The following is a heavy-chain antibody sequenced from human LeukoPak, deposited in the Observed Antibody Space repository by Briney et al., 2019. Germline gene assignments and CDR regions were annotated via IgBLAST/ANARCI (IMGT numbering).Heavy chain of an antibody. CDR3: ARAGGYYGSGSFPEY. D-gene: IGHD3-10*01. Sequence: GGSLRHSCAASGFTFSSYGMHWVRQAPGKGLEWVAVIWYDGSNKYYADSVKGRFTISRGNSKNTLYLQMNSLRAEDTAVYYCARAGGYYGSGSFPEYWGQGTLVTVSS. CDR1: GFTFSSYG. V-gene: IGHV3-33*01. CDR2: IWYDGSNK. J-gene: IGHJ4*02.